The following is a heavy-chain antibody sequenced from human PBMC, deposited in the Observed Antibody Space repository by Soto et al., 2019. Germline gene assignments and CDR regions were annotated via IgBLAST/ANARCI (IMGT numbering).Heavy chain of an antibody. CDR2: ISYDGSKK. D-gene: IGHD1-26*01. CDR1: GFTFSAYD. Sequence: VQLVESGGGVVQPGRSLRLSCLASGFTFSAYDIHWVRQAPGKGLEWVAVISYDGSKKYYADSVKGLLTISRDNSKSTLYLQINSLRDEDTAVYYCAKAYSGPFDVWGQGTMLIVSS. J-gene: IGHJ3*01. CDR3: AKAYSGPFDV. V-gene: IGHV3-30*18.